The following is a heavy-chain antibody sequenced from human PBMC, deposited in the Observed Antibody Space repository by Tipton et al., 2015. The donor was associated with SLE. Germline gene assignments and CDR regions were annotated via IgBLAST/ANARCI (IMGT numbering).Heavy chain of an antibody. CDR2: INPNSGGT. CDR1: GYTFTGYY. D-gene: IGHD1-20*01. J-gene: IGHJ4*02. Sequence: QLVQSGAEVKKPGASVKVSCKASGYTFTGYYMHWVRQAPGQGLAWMGWINPNSGGTNYAQKFQGRVTMTRDTSISTAYMELSRLRSDDTAVYYCARAPPYNWNPYYFDYWGQGTLVTVSS. CDR3: ARAPPYNWNPYYFDY. V-gene: IGHV1-2*02.